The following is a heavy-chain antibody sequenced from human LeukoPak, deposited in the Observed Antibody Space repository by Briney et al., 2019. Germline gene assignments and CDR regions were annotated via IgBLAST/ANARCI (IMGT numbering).Heavy chain of an antibody. Sequence: SETLSLTCVVYGGSFSGYYWSWIRQPPGKGLEWIGEINHSGSTNYNPSLKSRVTISVDTSKNQFSLKLSSVTAADTAVYYCARGQIYCGGDCYSRDFDYWGQGTLVTVSS. D-gene: IGHD2-21*02. J-gene: IGHJ4*02. CDR1: GGSFSGYY. V-gene: IGHV4-34*01. CDR3: ARGQIYCGGDCYSRDFDY. CDR2: INHSGST.